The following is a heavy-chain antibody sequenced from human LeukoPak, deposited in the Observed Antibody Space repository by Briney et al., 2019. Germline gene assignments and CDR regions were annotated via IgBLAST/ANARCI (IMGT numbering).Heavy chain of an antibody. CDR2: IRGSGSTI. V-gene: IGHV3-48*03. CDR3: ARVVGSRNSMDV. D-gene: IGHD6-13*01. J-gene: IGHJ6*02. CDR1: GITFSSYE. Sequence: GGFLRLSCAASGITFSSYEMSWVRQAPGKGLGWVSYIRGSGSTIYYADSLEGRVTISRDNAKNSLYLQMNSRRTEDTAVYYCARVVGSRNSMDVWGQGTTVTVS.